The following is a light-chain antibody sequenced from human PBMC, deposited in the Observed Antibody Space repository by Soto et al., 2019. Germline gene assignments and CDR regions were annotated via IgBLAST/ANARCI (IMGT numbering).Light chain of an antibody. CDR3: QQRSNWPR. CDR1: QSVSSY. J-gene: IGKJ5*01. V-gene: IGKV3-11*01. Sequence: DIVLTQSPATLSLSPGERATLSCRASQSVSSYLAWYQQKPGQAPRLLIYDASNRATGIPARFSGSGSGTDFTLTISSLEPEDFAVYYCQQRSNWPRFGQGTRL. CDR2: DAS.